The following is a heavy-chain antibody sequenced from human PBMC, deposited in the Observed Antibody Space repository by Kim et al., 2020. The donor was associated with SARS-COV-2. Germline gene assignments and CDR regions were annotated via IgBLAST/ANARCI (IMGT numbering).Heavy chain of an antibody. CDR2: IGTGADT. V-gene: IGHV3-13*01. Sequence: GGSLRLSCAASGFTFSTYDMHWVRQVTGKGLEWVSTIGTGADTYYPDSVKGRFTISRENAKNSLYLQMDSLRAEDTAIYYCARGGYCTPNSCPFHHWYF. CDR3: ARGGYCTPNSCPFHHWYF. D-gene: IGHD2-2*01. CDR1: GFTFSTYD. J-gene: IGHJ2*01.